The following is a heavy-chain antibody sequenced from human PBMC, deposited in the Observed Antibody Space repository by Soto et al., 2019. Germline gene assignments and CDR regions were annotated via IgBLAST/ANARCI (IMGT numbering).Heavy chain of an antibody. CDR1: GFTFSSYW. D-gene: IGHD6-13*01. CDR2: INPDGSAT. CDR3: AREGVAAAGIVRNWFDP. V-gene: IGHV3-74*01. J-gene: IGHJ5*02. Sequence: GGSLRLSCAASGFTFSSYWMHWVRQAPGKGLVWVSRINPDGSATNYADSVKGRFTISRDNAKNTLYLQMNSLRAEDTAVYYCAREGVAAAGIVRNWFDPWGQVTLVTVSS.